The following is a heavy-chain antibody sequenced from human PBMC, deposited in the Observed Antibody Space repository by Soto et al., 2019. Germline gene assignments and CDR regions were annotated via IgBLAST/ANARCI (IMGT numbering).Heavy chain of an antibody. CDR1: GFSLRTSGVG. J-gene: IGHJ5*02. CDR3: AKSGSSGWYGWFDP. D-gene: IGHD6-19*01. CDR2: IYWNDDK. Sequence: GSGPTLVNPTQALTLTCIFSGFSLRTSGVGVGWIRQPPGKALEWLGFIYWNDDKRYSPSLKSRLTITKDTSKNQVVLTMTNMDPVDTATYYCAKSGSSGWYGWFDPWGQGTLVTVSS. V-gene: IGHV2-5*01.